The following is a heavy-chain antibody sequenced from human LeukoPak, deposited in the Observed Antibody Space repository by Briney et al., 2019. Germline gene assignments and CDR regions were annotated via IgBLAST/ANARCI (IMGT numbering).Heavy chain of an antibody. CDR1: GDTFTGYY. CDR2: INPNSGGT. V-gene: IGHV1-2*06. J-gene: IGHJ4*02. CDR3: AREALEDYFGY. Sequence: ASVKVSCKASGDTFTGYYMHWVRQAPGQGLEWMGRINPNSGGTNYAQKFQGRVTMTRDTSISTAYMELSRLRSDDTAVYCCAREALEDYFGYWGQGTLVTVSS.